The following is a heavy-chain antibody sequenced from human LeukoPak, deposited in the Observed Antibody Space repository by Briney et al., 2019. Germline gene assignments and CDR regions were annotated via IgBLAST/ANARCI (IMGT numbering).Heavy chain of an antibody. V-gene: IGHV3-30-3*01. Sequence: GGSLRLSCAASGFTFSSYAMHWVRQAPGKGLEWVAVISYDGSNKYYADSVKGRFTISRDNSKNTLYLQMNSLRAEDTAVYYCARPSDILWLDPAFDIWGQGTVVTVSS. CDR2: ISYDGSNK. CDR1: GFTFSSYA. J-gene: IGHJ3*02. CDR3: ARPSDILWLDPAFDI. D-gene: IGHD5-18*01.